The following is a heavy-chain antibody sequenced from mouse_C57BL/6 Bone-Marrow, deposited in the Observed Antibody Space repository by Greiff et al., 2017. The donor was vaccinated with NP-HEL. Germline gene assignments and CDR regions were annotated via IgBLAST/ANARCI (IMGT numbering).Heavy chain of an antibody. D-gene: IGHD1-1*01. CDR3: ARYYYGIAMYY. CDR2: IYPGGGYT. J-gene: IGHJ4*01. CDR1: GYTFTNYW. Sequence: VQLQQSGAELARPGTSVKMSCKASGYTFTNYWIGWAKQRPGHGLEWIGDIYPGGGYTNYNEKFKGKATLTADKSSSTAYMQFSSLTSEDSAIYYCARYYYGIAMYYWGQGTSVTVSS. V-gene: IGHV1-63*01.